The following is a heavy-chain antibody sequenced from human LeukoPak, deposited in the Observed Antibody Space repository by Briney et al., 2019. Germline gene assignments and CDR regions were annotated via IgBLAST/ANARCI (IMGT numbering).Heavy chain of an antibody. J-gene: IGHJ4*02. Sequence: GGSLRLSCAASGFTDSSNYMSWVRQAPGKGLGWVSVIYSGGSTYYADSVKGRFTISRDNAKNMLYLQMDNLRVGDTGVYYCVRGMGDSWGQGTLVSVSS. CDR2: IYSGGST. D-gene: IGHD3-16*01. CDR1: GFTDSSNY. CDR3: VRGMGDS. V-gene: IGHV3-53*01.